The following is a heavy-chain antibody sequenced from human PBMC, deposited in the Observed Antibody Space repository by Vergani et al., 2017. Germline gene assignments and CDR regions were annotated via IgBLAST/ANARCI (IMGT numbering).Heavy chain of an antibody. CDR2: ISYDGSNK. Sequence: QVQLVESGGGVVQPGRSLRLSCAASGFTFSSYGMHWVRQAPGKGLEWVAVISYDGSNKYYADSVKGRFTISRDNSKNTLYLQMNSLRAEDTAVYYCAKDFPRLETGTTEWFDPWGQGTLVTVSS. J-gene: IGHJ5*02. CDR3: AKDFPRLETGTTEWFDP. D-gene: IGHD1-7*01. CDR1: GFTFSSYG. V-gene: IGHV3-30*18.